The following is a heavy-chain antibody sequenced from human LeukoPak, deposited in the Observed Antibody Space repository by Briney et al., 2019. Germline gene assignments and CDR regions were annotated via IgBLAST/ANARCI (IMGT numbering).Heavy chain of an antibody. CDR3: ARVGYSSYYYGMDV. V-gene: IGHV4-34*01. CDR2: INHSGST. Sequence: PSETLSLTCAVYGGSFSGYYWSWIRQPPGKGLEWIGEINHSGSTNYNPSLKSRVTISVDTSKNQFSLKLSSVTAADTAVYYCARVGYSSYYYGMDVWGKGTTVTVSS. CDR1: GGSFSGYY. J-gene: IGHJ6*04. D-gene: IGHD5-18*01.